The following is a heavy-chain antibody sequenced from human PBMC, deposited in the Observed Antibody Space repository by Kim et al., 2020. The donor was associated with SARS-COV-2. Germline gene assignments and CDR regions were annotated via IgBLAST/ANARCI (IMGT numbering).Heavy chain of an antibody. Sequence: GGSLRLSCVASGFTFHNYAVHWVRQPPGKGLEWVSGIFWYGGGAGYADSVRGRFTISRDTAANSVYLQMNSLRIEDTALYYCVKDILPGGADVWGQRTTVTVSS. J-gene: IGHJ6*02. V-gene: IGHV3-9*01. CDR3: VKDILPGGADV. CDR1: GFTFHNYA. D-gene: IGHD4-17*01. CDR2: IFWYGGGA.